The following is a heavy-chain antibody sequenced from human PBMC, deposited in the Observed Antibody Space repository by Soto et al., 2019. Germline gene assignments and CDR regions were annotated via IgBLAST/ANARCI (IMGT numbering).Heavy chain of an antibody. J-gene: IGHJ3*02. D-gene: IGHD5-12*01. V-gene: IGHV4-61*01. CDR1: GGSVSSGSYY. CDR2: IYYSGST. CDR3: ARDTPAGGVANITGDAFDI. Sequence: SETLSLTCTVSGGSVSSGSYYWSWIRQPPGKGLEWIGYIYYSGSTNYNPSLKSRVTISVDTSKNQFSLKLSSVTAADTAVYYCARDTPAGGVANITGDAFDIWGQGTMVTVSS.